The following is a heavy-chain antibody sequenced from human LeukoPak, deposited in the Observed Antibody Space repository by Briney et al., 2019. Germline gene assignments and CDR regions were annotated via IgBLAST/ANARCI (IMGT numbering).Heavy chain of an antibody. V-gene: IGHV3-48*03. D-gene: IGHD6-6*01. CDR1: GFTFSSYE. CDR3: ARGGVAAHRGPDY. J-gene: IGHJ4*02. Sequence: PGGPLRLSCAASGFTFSSYEMNWVRQAPGKGLEWVLYISSSGSTIYYADSVKGRFTISRDNAKNSLYLQMNSLRAEDTAVYYCARGGVAAHRGPDYWGQGTLVAVSS. CDR2: ISSSGSTI.